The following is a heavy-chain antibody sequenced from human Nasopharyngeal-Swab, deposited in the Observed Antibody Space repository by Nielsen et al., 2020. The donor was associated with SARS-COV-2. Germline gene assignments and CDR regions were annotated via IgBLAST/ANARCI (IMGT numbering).Heavy chain of an antibody. CDR1: AGTFISCS. CDR3: ARDGDRSERWIQFLEY. CDR2: IIPIFGTA. D-gene: IGHD5-24*01. V-gene: IGHV1-69*13. Sequence: SVKVSCNASAGTFISCSINWVRQAPAQGLEWMGGIIPIFGTANYDQKSLGRVKITADESTSTAYMELRSQISEDTAVYYCARDGDRSERWIQFLEYWSKGTLVTVSS. J-gene: IGHJ4*02.